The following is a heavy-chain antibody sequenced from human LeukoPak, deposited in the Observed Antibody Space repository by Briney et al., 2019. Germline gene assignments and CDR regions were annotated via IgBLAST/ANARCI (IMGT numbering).Heavy chain of an antibody. D-gene: IGHD6-6*01. V-gene: IGHV1-18*01. CDR3: AAEASSSSYYYYYGTDV. J-gene: IGHJ6*02. CDR1: GYTFTSYG. CDR2: ISAYNGNT. Sequence: ASVKVSCKASGYTFTSYGISWVRQAPGQGLEWMGWISAYNGNTNYAQKFQERVTITRDMSTSTAYMELSSLRSEDTAVYYCAAEASSSSYYYYYGTDVWGQGTTVTVSS.